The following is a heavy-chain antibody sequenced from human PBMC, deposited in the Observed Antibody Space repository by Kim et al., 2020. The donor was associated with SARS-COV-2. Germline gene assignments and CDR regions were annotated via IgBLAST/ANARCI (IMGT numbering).Heavy chain of an antibody. CDR3: TRVPGATLAF. V-gene: IGHV3-73*01. CDR1: GFTFSNSG. Sequence: GGSLRLSCAASGFTFSNSGMNWVRQASGKGLEWVGRIRSKANSYATTYAASVKGRFTISRDDSKNAPYLQMNSLRTEDTAVYYCTRVPGATLAF. J-gene: IGHJ3*01. CDR2: IRSKANSYAT. D-gene: IGHD1-1*01.